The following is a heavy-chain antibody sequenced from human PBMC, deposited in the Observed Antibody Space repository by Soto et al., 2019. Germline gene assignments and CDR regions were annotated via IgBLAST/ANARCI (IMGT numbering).Heavy chain of an antibody. Sequence: VGSLRLSCAASGFTVSSNYMSWVRQAPGKGLGWVSVIYSGGSTYYADSVKGRFTISRDNSKNTLYLQMNSLRAEDTAVYYCARVGDGYTYPKAHYGMDVWGQGTTVTVSS. D-gene: IGHD5-12*01. CDR2: IYSGGST. CDR1: GFTVSSNY. V-gene: IGHV3-53*01. J-gene: IGHJ6*02. CDR3: ARVGDGYTYPKAHYGMDV.